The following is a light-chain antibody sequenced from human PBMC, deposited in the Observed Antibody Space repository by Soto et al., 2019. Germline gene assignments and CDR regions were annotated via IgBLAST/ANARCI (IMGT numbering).Light chain of an antibody. J-gene: IGLJ3*02. Sequence: QSVLTQPPSASGTPGQRVTISCSGSSSNIGSNYVYWYQQLPGTAPKLLIYRNNQRTSGVPDRFSGSKSGTSASLAISGLRSEDEADYYCAAWDDSLSGGGFGGGIQLTVL. V-gene: IGLV1-47*01. CDR3: AAWDDSLSGGG. CDR2: RNN. CDR1: SSNIGSNY.